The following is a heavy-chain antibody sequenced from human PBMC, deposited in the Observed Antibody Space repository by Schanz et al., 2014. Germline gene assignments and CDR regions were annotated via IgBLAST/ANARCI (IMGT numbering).Heavy chain of an antibody. V-gene: IGHV3-23*04. J-gene: IGHJ4*02. CDR3: AKQIHYDILTVTRN. CDR2: LSGSGGST. D-gene: IGHD3-9*01. CDR1: GFTFSSYA. Sequence: VQLVESGGGVVQPGRSLRLSCAAYGFTFSSYAMSWVRQAPGKGLEWVSALSGSGGSTYYADSVRGRFTISRDRFQNTLYLRMSSLRAEDTAVYYCAKQIHYDILTVTRNWGQGTLVTVSS.